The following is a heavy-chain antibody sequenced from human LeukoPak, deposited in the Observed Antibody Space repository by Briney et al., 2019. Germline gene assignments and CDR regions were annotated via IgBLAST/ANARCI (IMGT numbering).Heavy chain of an antibody. CDR1: GFTFSNAW. V-gene: IGHV3-15*01. CDR2: IKSKTDGGTT. Sequence: GGSLRLSCAASGFTFSNAWMSWVRQAPGKGLDWVGRIKSKTDGGTTDYAAPVKGRFTISRDDSKNTLYLQMNSLKTEDTAVYYCTTFELLWFGELFGYWGQGTLVTVSS. D-gene: IGHD3-10*01. CDR3: TTFELLWFGELFGY. J-gene: IGHJ4*02.